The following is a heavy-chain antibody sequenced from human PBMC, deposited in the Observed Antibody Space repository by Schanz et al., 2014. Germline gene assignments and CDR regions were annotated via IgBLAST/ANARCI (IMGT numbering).Heavy chain of an antibody. D-gene: IGHD1-26*01. CDR3: ARRRWDTLYVGYYFDY. CDR2: IKHDGTEK. J-gene: IGHJ4*02. Sequence: EVQLVESGGGLIHPGGSLRLSCAASGFTVRTNYMSWVRQAPGKGLEWVANIKHDGTEKYYVDSVKGRFTISRDNAKNSLFLQMNSLTAEDTAVYYCARRRWDTLYVGYYFDYWGQGTLVTVSS. CDR1: GFTVRTNY. V-gene: IGHV3-7*03.